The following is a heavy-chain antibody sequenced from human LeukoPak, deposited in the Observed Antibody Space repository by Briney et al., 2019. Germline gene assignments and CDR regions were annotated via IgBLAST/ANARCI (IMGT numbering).Heavy chain of an antibody. CDR3: AKEIWPTVTTPGWTYFDY. V-gene: IGHV3-30*04. CDR2: ISYDGSNK. Sequence: PGGSLRLSCVASGFTFSSCSMHWVRQAPGKGLEWVAVISYDGSNKYYADSVKGRFTISRDNSKNTLYLQMNSLRAEDTAVYYCAKEIWPTVTTPGWTYFDYWGQGALVTVSS. D-gene: IGHD4-17*01. J-gene: IGHJ4*02. CDR1: GFTFSSCS.